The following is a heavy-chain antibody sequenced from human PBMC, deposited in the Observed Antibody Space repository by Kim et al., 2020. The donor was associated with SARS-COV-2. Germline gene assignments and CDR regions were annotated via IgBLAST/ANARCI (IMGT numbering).Heavy chain of an antibody. D-gene: IGHD6-13*01. CDR2: ISYDGSNK. V-gene: IGHV3-33*05. CDR1: GFTFSIYG. CDR3: ARDSVAAAGTGWFDR. J-gene: IGHJ5*02. Sequence: GGSLRLSCAASGFTFSIYGMHWVRQAPGKGLEWVAVISYDGSNKYYADSVKGRFTISRDNSKNTLYLQMNSLRAEDTAVYYCARDSVAAAGTGWFDRWGQGTLVTVSS.